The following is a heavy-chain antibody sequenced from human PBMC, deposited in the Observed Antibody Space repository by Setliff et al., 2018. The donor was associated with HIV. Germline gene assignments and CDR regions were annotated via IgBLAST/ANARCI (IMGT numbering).Heavy chain of an antibody. J-gene: IGHJ4*02. CDR1: GLNFSTYV. Sequence: PGGSLRLSCAASGLNFSTYVVNWIRQAPGKGLEWVSYISSSGSTKYYADSVKGRFTIARDNAKNSLYLQMNSLRAEDTAVYYCARDHIAAAVFDYWGQGTLVTVSS. D-gene: IGHD6-13*01. CDR3: ARDHIAAAVFDY. CDR2: ISSSGSTK. V-gene: IGHV3-48*04.